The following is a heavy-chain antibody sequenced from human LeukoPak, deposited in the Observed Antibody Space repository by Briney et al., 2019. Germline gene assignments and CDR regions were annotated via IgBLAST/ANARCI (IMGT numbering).Heavy chain of an antibody. CDR3: ARGEVAGTGNWFDP. CDR1: GYTFTSYD. Sequence: GASVKVSCKASGYTFTSYDINWVRQATGQGLEWMGWMNPNSGNTGYAQKFQGRVTMTRNTSISTAYMELSSLRSEDTAVYYCARGEVAGTGNWFDPWGQGTLVTVSS. J-gene: IGHJ5*02. V-gene: IGHV1-8*01. D-gene: IGHD6-19*01. CDR2: MNPNSGNT.